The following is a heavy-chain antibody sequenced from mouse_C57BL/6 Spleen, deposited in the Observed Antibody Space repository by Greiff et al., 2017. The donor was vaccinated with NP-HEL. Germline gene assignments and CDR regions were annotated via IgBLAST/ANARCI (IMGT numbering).Heavy chain of an antibody. CDR3: ARRVTGGGVYFDY. J-gene: IGHJ2*01. D-gene: IGHD2-2*01. Sequence: EVQRVESGGGLVKPGGSLKLSCAASGFTFSDYGMHWVRQAPEKGLEWVAYISSGSSTIYYADTVKGRFTISRDNAKNTLFLQMTSLRSEDTAMYYCARRVTGGGVYFDYWGQGTTLTVSS. CDR2: ISSGSSTI. CDR1: GFTFSDYG. V-gene: IGHV5-17*01.